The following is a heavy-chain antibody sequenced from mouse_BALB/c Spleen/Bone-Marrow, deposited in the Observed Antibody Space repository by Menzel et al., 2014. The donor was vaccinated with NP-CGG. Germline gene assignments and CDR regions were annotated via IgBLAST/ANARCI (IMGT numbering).Heavy chain of an antibody. CDR2: INPYNGDT. Sequence: EVQGVESGPELVKPGASVKISCKASGYSFTGYFMNWVKQSHGKSLEWIGRINPYNGDTFYNQKFMGKATLTVDKSSSTAHMELLSLTSEDSAVYYCGRSKYGNYDAMDYWGQGTSVTVSS. V-gene: IGHV1-37*01. D-gene: IGHD2-10*02. J-gene: IGHJ4*01. CDR1: GYSFTGYF. CDR3: GRSKYGNYDAMDY.